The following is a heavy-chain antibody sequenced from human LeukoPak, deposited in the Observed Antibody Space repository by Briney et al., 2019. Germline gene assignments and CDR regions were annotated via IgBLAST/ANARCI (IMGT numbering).Heavy chain of an antibody. Sequence: ASVKVSYTTSGYSFTDYYMHWVRQAPGQGLEWMGWINPNSGGTSTAQKFQGRITMTRDTSITTVYVEVSWLTSDDTAIYYCARADRLDGSPYLIGPWGQGTLVTVSS. V-gene: IGHV1-2*02. D-gene: IGHD1-26*01. CDR2: INPNSGGT. CDR1: GYSFTDYY. J-gene: IGHJ5*02. CDR3: ARADRLDGSPYLIGP.